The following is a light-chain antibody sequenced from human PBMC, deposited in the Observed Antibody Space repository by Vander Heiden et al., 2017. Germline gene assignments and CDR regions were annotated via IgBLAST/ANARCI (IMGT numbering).Light chain of an antibody. J-gene: IGKJ2*01. CDR2: WGS. V-gene: IGKV2-28*01. Sequence: DIVMTQSPLSLPVIPGEPASISCRSTQSRLHSNGYNYLDWYLQKPGQSPQLLIYWGSNRASGVPDRFSGSGSGTDFTLKISRVEAEDVGVYYCMQALQTPPYTFGQGTKLEIK. CDR3: MQALQTPPYT. CDR1: QSRLHSNGYNY.